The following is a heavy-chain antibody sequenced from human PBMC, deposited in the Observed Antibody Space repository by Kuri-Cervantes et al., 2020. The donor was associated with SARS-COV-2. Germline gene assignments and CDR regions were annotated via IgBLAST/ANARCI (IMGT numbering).Heavy chain of an antibody. CDR1: GGSISSYY. J-gene: IGHJ4*02. V-gene: IGHV4-59*04. D-gene: IGHD3-3*01. CDR2: IYYSGST. CDR3: VGIWSNYRFDY. Sequence: ESLKISCTVSGGSISSYYWSWIRQPPGKGLEWIGSIYYSGSTYYNPSLKSRVTISVDTSKNQFSLKLTSVTAADTAVYFCVGIWSNYRFDYWGQGTLVTVSS.